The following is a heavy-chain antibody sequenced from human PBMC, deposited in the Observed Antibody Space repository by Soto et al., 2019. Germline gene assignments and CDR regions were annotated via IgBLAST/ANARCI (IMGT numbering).Heavy chain of an antibody. J-gene: IGHJ6*03. V-gene: IGHV3-23*01. D-gene: IGHD2-15*01. CDR3: AKDAFGYCRGGSCYYYYMDV. CDR2: ISGSGGST. Sequence: EVQLLESGGGLVQPGWSLRLSCAASGFSFTSNAMSWVRQAPGKGREWVSAISGSGGSTYYADSVKGRFTISRDNSKNTLYLQMNSLRAEDTALYYCAKDAFGYCRGGSCYYYYMDVWGKGSTVTVSS. CDR1: GFSFTSNA.